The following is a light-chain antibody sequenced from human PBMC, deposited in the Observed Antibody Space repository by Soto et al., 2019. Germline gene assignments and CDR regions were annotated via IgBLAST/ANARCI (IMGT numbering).Light chain of an antibody. CDR2: GAS. CDR3: QQYGTSPQLT. V-gene: IGKV3-20*01. J-gene: IGKJ4*01. Sequence: EIVLTQSPGTLSLSPGERATLSCRASQSVSSSYLAWYQQKPGQAPRLVIYGASNRATGIPDRFSGSGSGTDVTLPISRLEPEDFAVYYCQQYGTSPQLTFGGGTKVEIE. CDR1: QSVSSSY.